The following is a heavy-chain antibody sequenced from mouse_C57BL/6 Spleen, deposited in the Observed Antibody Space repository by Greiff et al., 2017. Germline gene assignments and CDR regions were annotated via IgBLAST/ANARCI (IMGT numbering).Heavy chain of an antibody. J-gene: IGHJ1*03. CDR1: GFTFSDYG. CDR2: ISSGSSTI. Sequence: EVQLVESGGGLVKPGGSLKLSCAASGFTFSDYGMHWVRQAPEKGLEWVAYISSGSSTIYYADTVKGRFTISRDNAENTLFLQMTSLRSEDTAMYYCARPGPRSSYNWYFDVWGTGTTVTVSS. CDR3: ARPGPRSSYNWYFDV. D-gene: IGHD1-1*01. V-gene: IGHV5-17*01.